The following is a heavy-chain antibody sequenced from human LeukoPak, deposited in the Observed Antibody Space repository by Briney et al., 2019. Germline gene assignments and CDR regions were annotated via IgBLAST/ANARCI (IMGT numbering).Heavy chain of an antibody. J-gene: IGHJ4*02. Sequence: GGSLRLSCAASGFTFSGSALHWVRQASGKGLEWVGRIRSTANGYATAYAASVKGRFTISRDDSKNTAYLQMNSLRAEDTAVYYCAKAPSYGSGSYHVDYWGQGTLVTVSS. D-gene: IGHD3-10*01. CDR2: IRSTANGYAT. V-gene: IGHV3-73*01. CDR3: AKAPSYGSGSYHVDY. CDR1: GFTFSGSA.